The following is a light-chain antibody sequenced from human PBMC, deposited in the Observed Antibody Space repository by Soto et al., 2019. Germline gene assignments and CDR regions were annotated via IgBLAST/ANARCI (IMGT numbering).Light chain of an antibody. V-gene: IGLV2-11*01. Sequence: QSVLTQPRSVSGSPGQSVTISCTGTSSDVGDYNYVSWYQQHPGKAPKLMIYDVSERPSGVPDRFSGSKSGNTASLTISGLQAEDEADYYCCSYAGSYTGVFGGGTQLTVL. CDR3: CSYAGSYTGV. CDR2: DVS. J-gene: IGLJ3*02. CDR1: SSDVGDYNY.